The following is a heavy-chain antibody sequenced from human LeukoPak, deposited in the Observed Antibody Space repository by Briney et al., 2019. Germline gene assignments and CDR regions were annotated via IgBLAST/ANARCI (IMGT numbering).Heavy chain of an antibody. V-gene: IGHV3-53*01. CDR2: IYSGGST. Sequence: GGSLRLSCAASGFTVSSNYMSWVRQAPGKGLEWVSVIYSGGSTYYAGSVKGRFTISRANSKNTVYLQMNSLRAEDTAVYYCAKGGTRGNFDYWGQGTLVTASS. J-gene: IGHJ4*02. CDR3: AKGGTRGNFDY. CDR1: GFTVSSNY. D-gene: IGHD2/OR15-2a*01.